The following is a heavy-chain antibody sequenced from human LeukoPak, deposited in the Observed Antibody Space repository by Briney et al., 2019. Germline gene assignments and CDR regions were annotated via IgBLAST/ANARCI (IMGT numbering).Heavy chain of an antibody. Sequence: PGGSLRLSCGASGITFSNYNMNGVRQAPGKGREGVSSISRGSDNTYYADSVKGRFTTSRDNPKNTLYLQMNSLRAEDTAVYYCAKGKWELPLAFGYWGQGTLVTVSS. CDR2: ISRGSDNT. J-gene: IGHJ4*02. D-gene: IGHD1-26*01. CDR1: GITFSNYN. V-gene: IGHV3-21*01. CDR3: AKGKWELPLAFGY.